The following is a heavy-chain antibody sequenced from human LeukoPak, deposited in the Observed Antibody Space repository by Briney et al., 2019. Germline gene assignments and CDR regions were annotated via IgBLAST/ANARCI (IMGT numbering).Heavy chain of an antibody. CDR1: GGSFSGYY. V-gene: IGHV4-34*01. CDR2: INHSGST. Sequence: SETLSLTCAVNGGSFSGYYWSWIRQPPGKGLEWIGEINHSGSTNYNPSLKSRVTISVDTSKNQFSLKLSSVTAADTAVYYCARVWWLRIGRSAFDIWGQGTMVTVSS. D-gene: IGHD5-12*01. J-gene: IGHJ3*02. CDR3: ARVWWLRIGRSAFDI.